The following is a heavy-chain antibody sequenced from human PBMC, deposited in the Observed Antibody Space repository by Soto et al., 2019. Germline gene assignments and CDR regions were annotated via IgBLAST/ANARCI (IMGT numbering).Heavy chain of an antibody. CDR2: INHSGGST. Sequence: SVKFDCKTSGYAFTSYYIHWVRQAPEQGLEWMGIINHSGGSTTYAQKFQGRVTMTRDTSTSTVYMELSSLRSEDTAVYYCTRAPSYGAFDIWGQGTMVTVSS. J-gene: IGHJ3*02. V-gene: IGHV1-46*03. CDR3: TRAPSYGAFDI. D-gene: IGHD4-17*01. CDR1: GYAFTSYY.